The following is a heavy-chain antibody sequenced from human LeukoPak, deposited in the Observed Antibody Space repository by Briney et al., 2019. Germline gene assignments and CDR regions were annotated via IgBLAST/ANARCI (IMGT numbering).Heavy chain of an antibody. CDR2: IIPILGIA. V-gene: IGHV1-69*04. D-gene: IGHD2-2*01. J-gene: IGHJ3*02. CDR3: VKCKSTVCQGGLGFDI. CDR1: GGTFSSYA. Sequence: SVKVSCKASGGTFSSYAIGWVRQAPGQGLEWMGRIIPILGIANYAQKFQGRVTITADKSTSTAYMELSSLRSEDTAIYYCVKCKSTVCQGGLGFDIWGQGTMVTVSS.